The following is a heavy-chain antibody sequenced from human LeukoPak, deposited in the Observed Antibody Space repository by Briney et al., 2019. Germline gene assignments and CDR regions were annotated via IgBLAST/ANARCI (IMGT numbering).Heavy chain of an antibody. CDR2: IWYDGSNK. J-gene: IGHJ3*02. CDR3: AKVLWFGDPYAFDI. V-gene: IGHV3-33*06. CDR1: GFTFSSYG. D-gene: IGHD3-10*01. Sequence: PGRSLRLSCAASGFTFSSYGMHWVRQAPGKGLEWVAVIWYDGSNKYYADSVKGRFTISRDNSKNTLYLQMNSLRAEDTAVYYCAKVLWFGDPYAFDIWGQGTMVTVSS.